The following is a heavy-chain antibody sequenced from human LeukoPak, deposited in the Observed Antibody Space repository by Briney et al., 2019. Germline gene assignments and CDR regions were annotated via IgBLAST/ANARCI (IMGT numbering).Heavy chain of an antibody. CDR1: GFTFNGSA. J-gene: IGHJ4*02. D-gene: IGHD2-8*01. V-gene: IGHV3-73*01. CDR3: TRYASESLFDY. CDR2: IRSKANGYAT. Sequence: GGSLRLSCATSGFTFNGSALHWVRQASGKGLEWVGRIRSKANGYATAYAASVKGRFTISRDDSKNTAYLQMNSLKTEDTAVYYCTRYASESLFDYWGQGTLVTVSS.